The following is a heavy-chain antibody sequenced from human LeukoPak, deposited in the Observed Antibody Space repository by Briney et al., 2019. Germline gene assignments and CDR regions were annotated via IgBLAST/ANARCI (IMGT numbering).Heavy chain of an antibody. V-gene: IGHV1-58*02. J-gene: IGHJ6*03. D-gene: IGHD2-15*01. Sequence: SVKVSCKASGFTFTSSAMQWVRQARGQRLEWIGWIVVGSGNTNYAQEFQERVTITRDMSTSTAYMELSSLRSEDTAVYYCAVSLGYCSGGSCFTNMDVWGKGTTVTVSS. CDR3: AVSLGYCSGGSCFTNMDV. CDR2: IVVGSGNT. CDR1: GFTFTSSA.